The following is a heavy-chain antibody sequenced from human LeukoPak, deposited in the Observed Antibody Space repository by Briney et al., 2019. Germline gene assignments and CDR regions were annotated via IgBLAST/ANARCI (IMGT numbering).Heavy chain of an antibody. CDR3: ARVAAPWDWYYGMDV. J-gene: IGHJ6*02. CDR1: GYTFTSYD. D-gene: IGHD3/OR15-3a*01. V-gene: IGHV1-8*01. Sequence: ASVKVACKASGYTFTSYDINWVRQATGQGVEWMGWMNPNSCNTGYAQKFQGRVTMTRNTSISTAYMELSSLRSADTAVYYCARVAAPWDWYYGMDVWGQGTTVTVSS. CDR2: MNPNSCNT.